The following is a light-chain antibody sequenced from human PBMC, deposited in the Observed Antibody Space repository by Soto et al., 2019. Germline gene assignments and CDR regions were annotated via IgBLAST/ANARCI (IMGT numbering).Light chain of an antibody. CDR2: DAS. Sequence: EILLTQSPATLAVSPGEGATLSCRASQSVRDNLAWYQQKPGQAPRLLIYDASSRATGVPDRFSGSGSGTEFTLTISSLQSEDFAVYYCQQYNNWPRTFGQGTKVDI. CDR3: QQYNNWPRT. J-gene: IGKJ1*01. V-gene: IGKV3D-15*01. CDR1: QSVRDN.